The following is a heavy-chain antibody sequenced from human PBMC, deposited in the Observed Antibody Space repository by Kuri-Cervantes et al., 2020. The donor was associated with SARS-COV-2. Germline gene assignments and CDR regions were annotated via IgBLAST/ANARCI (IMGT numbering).Heavy chain of an antibody. CDR3: ARDLIDIVVVPAAMGNYYYGMDV. V-gene: IGHV3-21*01. Sequence: GGSLRLSCAASGFTFSSYSMNWVRQAPGKGLEWVSSISSSSSYIYYADSVKGRFTISRDNAKNSLYLQMNSLRAEDTAVYYCARDLIDIVVVPAAMGNYYYGMDVWGQGTTVTVSS. D-gene: IGHD2-2*01. J-gene: IGHJ6*02. CDR2: ISSSSSYI. CDR1: GFTFSSYS.